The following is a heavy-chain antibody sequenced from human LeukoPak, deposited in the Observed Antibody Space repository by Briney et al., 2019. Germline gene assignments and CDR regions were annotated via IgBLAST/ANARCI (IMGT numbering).Heavy chain of an antibody. V-gene: IGHV3-23*01. D-gene: IGHD3-10*01. CDR3: AKPLFGELRGNSFDY. CDR1: GFTFSSYA. J-gene: IGHJ4*02. Sequence: GGSLRLSCAASGFTFSSYAMSWVRQAPGKGLEWVSAISGSGGSTHYADSVKGRFTISRDNSKNTLYLQMNSRRAEDTAVYYCAKPLFGELRGNSFDYWGQGTLVTVSS. CDR2: ISGSGGST.